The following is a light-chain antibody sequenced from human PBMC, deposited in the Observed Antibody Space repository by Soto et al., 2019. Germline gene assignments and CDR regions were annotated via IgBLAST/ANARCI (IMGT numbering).Light chain of an antibody. J-gene: IGLJ2*01. V-gene: IGLV2-14*01. CDR1: SSDVGVYNY. CDR3: SSYTSSSTFHVV. CDR2: DVS. Sequence: QSALTQPASVSGSPGQSITISCTGTSSDVGVYNYVYWYQQHPGKAPKLMIYDVSNRPSGVSNRFSGSKSGNTASLTIAGVQADDEADYHCSSYTSSSTFHVVFGGGTKLTVL.